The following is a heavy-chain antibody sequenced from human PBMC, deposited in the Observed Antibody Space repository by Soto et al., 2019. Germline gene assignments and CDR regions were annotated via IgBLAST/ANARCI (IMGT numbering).Heavy chain of an antibody. CDR3: ARDYPHSREIIVAVTDPEFDF. CDR2: ISGYNGIR. V-gene: IGHV1-18*01. D-gene: IGHD2-15*01. J-gene: IGHJ4*02. Sequence: QVQLVQSGAEVKKPGASVKVSCKASGYTFTNYGIIWVRQAPGQGLEWMGYISGYNGIRFYGQKFQGRVTMTTDTTTSTAYMELQSLKSDDTAVYYCARDYPHSREIIVAVTDPEFDFWGQGTLVTVSS. CDR1: GYTFTNYG.